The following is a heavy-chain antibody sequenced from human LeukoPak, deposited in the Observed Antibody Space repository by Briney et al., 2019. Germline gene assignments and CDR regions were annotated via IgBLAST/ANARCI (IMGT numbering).Heavy chain of an antibody. CDR3: ARIRTSVSGGYYCDY. V-gene: IGHV1-2*02. D-gene: IGHD3-3*01. CDR1: GYTFTAYY. J-gene: IGHJ4*02. Sequence: ASVKVSCMTSGYTFTAYYMQWVRQAPGQGLEWVGWINPNSGGTSYAQNFQGRVTMTRDPSLNTAYMELSRLSSDDTALYCCARIRTSVSGGYYCDYWGQGTLVTVSS. CDR2: INPNSGGT.